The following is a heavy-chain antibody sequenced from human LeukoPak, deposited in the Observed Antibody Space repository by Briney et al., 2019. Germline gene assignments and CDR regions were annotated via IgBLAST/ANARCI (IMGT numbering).Heavy chain of an antibody. D-gene: IGHD2-2*01. V-gene: IGHV3-53*01. CDR1: GFIVSHNY. J-gene: IGHJ4*02. CDR2: IYIDGTT. CDR3: ARDRYCSSTSCYSFDY. Sequence: GGSLRLSCAASGFIVSHNYMTWVRQAPGKGLEWISGIYIDGTTYYADSVKGRFTISRDNSKNTLYLQMNSLRAEDTAVYYCARDRYCSSTSCYSFDYWGQGTLVTVSS.